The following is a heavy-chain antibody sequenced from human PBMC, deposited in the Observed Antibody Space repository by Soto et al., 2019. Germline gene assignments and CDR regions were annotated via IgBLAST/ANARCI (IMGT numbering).Heavy chain of an antibody. CDR2: IYYSGST. D-gene: IGHD5-18*01. CDR1: GGSISSSSYY. J-gene: IGHJ6*02. Sequence: SETLSLTCTVSGGSISSSSYYWGWIRQPPGKGLEWIGSIYYSGSTYYNPSLKSRVTISVDTSKNQFSLKLSSVTAADTAVYYCARDFDTAMVSSSHRTYGMDVWGQGTTVTVSS. V-gene: IGHV4-39*07. CDR3: ARDFDTAMVSSSHRTYGMDV.